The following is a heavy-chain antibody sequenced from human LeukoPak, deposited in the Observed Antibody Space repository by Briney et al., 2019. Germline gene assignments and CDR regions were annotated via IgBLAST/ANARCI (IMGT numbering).Heavy chain of an antibody. CDR1: GGSISSYY. CDR3: ARHFCRGGDCYYMYYFDY. CDR2: VYYSGST. J-gene: IGHJ4*02. Sequence: SETLSLTCTVSGGSISSYYWGWIRQPPGKGLEWIGSVYYSGSTYYNPPLKSRVTISVDMSQNQFSLKLSSVTAADTAVYYCARHFCRGGDCYYMYYFDYWGQGTLVTVSS. V-gene: IGHV4-39*01. D-gene: IGHD2-21*02.